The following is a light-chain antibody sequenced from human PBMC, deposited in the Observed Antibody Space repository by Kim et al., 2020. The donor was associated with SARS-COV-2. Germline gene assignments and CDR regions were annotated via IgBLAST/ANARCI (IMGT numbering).Light chain of an antibody. Sequence: SPGERGTLSCRASQSIGDNLTWYQHKPGQAPRLLIYGASTRAPGIPAWFSGSGSGTEFTLTISSLQSEDFAVYFCQQYDTWPPLTFGGGTKVDIK. CDR2: GAS. CDR3: QQYDTWPPLT. J-gene: IGKJ4*01. V-gene: IGKV3-15*01. CDR1: QSIGDN.